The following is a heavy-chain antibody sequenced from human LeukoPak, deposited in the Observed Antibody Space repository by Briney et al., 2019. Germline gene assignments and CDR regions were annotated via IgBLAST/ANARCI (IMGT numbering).Heavy chain of an antibody. J-gene: IGHJ3*02. D-gene: IGHD1-1*01. Sequence: GGSLRLSCAASGFTFSSYGVSWVRQAPGKGLEWVSAISGSGGSTYYADSVKGRFTISRDNSKNTLYLQMNSLRAEDTAVYYCARDMEPDAFDIWGQGTMVTVSS. CDR2: ISGSGGST. CDR3: ARDMEPDAFDI. V-gene: IGHV3-23*01. CDR1: GFTFSSYG.